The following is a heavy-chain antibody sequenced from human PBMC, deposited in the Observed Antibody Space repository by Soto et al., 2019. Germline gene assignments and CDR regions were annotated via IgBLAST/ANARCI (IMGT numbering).Heavy chain of an antibody. CDR1: GYTFTSYY. Sequence: QVQLVQSGAEVKKPGASVKVSCKASGYTFTSYYMHWVRQAPGQGLEWMGIINPSGGSTSYAQKLQGRVTMTRDPSTSTVYMELSSLRSEDTAVYYCARQARYCTNGVCSAYGMDVWGQGTTVTVSS. V-gene: IGHV1-46*04. CDR3: ARQARYCTNGVCSAYGMDV. J-gene: IGHJ6*02. CDR2: INPSGGST. D-gene: IGHD2-8*01.